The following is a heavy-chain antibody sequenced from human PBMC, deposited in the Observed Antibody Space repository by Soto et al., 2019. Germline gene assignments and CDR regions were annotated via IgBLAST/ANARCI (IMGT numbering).Heavy chain of an antibody. V-gene: IGHV3-7*03. CDR2: IKVDGTEK. Sequence: EVQLVDSGGGLVQPGGSLRLSCAASGFTFRDYWMNWIRQAPGKGLEWVANIKVDGTEKNYLDSVKGRFTISRDNARNSVYLQMSSLRVEDTAVYYCVRDEICDGDKCILGYFRQWGQGTLVTVSS. CDR3: VRDEICDGDKCILGYFRQ. J-gene: IGHJ1*01. D-gene: IGHD2-21*01. CDR1: GFTFRDYW.